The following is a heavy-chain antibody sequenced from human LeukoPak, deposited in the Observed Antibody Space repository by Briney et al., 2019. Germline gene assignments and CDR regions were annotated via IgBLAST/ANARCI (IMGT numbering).Heavy chain of an antibody. J-gene: IGHJ4*02. CDR1: GFTFDDYG. Sequence: PGGSLRLSCAASGFTFDDYGMNWVRQAPGKGLEWVSSISSSSSYIYYADSVKGRFTISRDNAKNSLYLQMNSLRAEDTAVYYCAREYSGSYSTYWGREPWSPSPQ. D-gene: IGHD1-26*01. V-gene: IGHV3-21*01. CDR2: ISSSSSYI. CDR3: AREYSGSYSTY.